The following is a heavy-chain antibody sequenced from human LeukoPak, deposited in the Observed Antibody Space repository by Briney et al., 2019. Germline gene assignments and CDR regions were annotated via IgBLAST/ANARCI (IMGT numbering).Heavy chain of an antibody. CDR3: ARDNRDYDFWSGYYPFDY. J-gene: IGHJ4*02. D-gene: IGHD3-3*01. Sequence: ASVKVSCKASGYTFTSYGISWVRQAPGQGLEWMGWISAYNGNTNYAQKLQGRVTMTTDTSTSTAYMELRSLRSDDTAVYYCARDNRDYDFWSGYYPFDYWGQGTLVTVPS. CDR1: GYTFTSYG. CDR2: ISAYNGNT. V-gene: IGHV1-18*01.